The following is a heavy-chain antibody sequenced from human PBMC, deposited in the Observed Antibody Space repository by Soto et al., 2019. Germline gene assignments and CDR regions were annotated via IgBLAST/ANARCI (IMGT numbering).Heavy chain of an antibody. J-gene: IGHJ4*02. V-gene: IGHV1-69*08. CDR1: GGTFSSYT. CDR2: IIPILGIA. Sequence: QVQLVQSGAEVKKPGSSVKVSCKASGGTFSSYTISWVRQAPGQGLEWMGRIIPILGIAHYAQKFQGRVTITADKSTSTAYMELSSLRSEDTAVYYCAREESTTVITPYFDYWGQGTLVTVSS. D-gene: IGHD4-17*01. CDR3: AREESTTVITPYFDY.